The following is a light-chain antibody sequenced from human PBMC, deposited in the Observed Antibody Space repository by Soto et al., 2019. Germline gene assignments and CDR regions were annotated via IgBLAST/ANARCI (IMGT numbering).Light chain of an antibody. CDR3: QQADSFPIT. CDR2: TAS. V-gene: IGKV1-12*01. CDR1: QGVSTW. J-gene: IGKJ5*01. Sequence: DIQMTQSPSSVSASVGDRVTITCRASQGVSTWLAWYQQKPGKAPNLLIYTASSLQSGVPSRFSGSGSGTDFTLTNNGLQPEDFATYYCQQADSFPITFGQGTRLEIX.